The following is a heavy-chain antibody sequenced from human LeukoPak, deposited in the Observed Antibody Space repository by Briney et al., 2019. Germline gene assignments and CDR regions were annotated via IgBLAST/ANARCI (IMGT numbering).Heavy chain of an antibody. Sequence: PGGSLRLSCAASGFTFDDYGMSWIRQAPGRGLEGLSYITSSGTTRDYADSVKGRFTISRDNAKNSLYLQMNSLRAEDTAVYYCARDNNNGFDYWGQGILVTVSS. CDR2: ITSSGTTR. D-gene: IGHD1/OR15-1a*01. CDR3: ARDNNNGFDY. CDR1: GFTFDDYG. J-gene: IGHJ4*02. V-gene: IGHV3-11*04.